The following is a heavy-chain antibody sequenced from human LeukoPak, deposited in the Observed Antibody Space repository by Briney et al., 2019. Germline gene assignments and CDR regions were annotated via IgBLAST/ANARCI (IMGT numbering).Heavy chain of an antibody. D-gene: IGHD6-13*01. CDR3: VREFSSAFDY. Sequence: SQTLSLTCAISGDSVSTNSAAWNWIRQSPSRGLEWLGRTYYRSKWYYDYEVSVQSRITINPDTSKNQLSLQLNSVTPEDTAVYYCVREFSSAFDYWGQGTLVTVSS. CDR1: GDSVSTNSAA. V-gene: IGHV6-1*01. J-gene: IGHJ4*02. CDR2: TYYRSKWYY.